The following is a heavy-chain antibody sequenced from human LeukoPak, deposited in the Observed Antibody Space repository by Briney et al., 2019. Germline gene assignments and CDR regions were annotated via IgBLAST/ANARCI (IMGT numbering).Heavy chain of an antibody. D-gene: IGHD3-9*01. CDR1: GFTFSSYG. CDR3: AKEGYRYFGPAADS. Sequence: GGSLRLSCAASGFTFSSYGMHWVRQAPGKGLEWVAVISYDGSNKYYADSVKGRFTISRDNPKNTLYLQMNSLGAEDTAVYYCAKEGYRYFGPAADSWGQGTLVTVSS. CDR2: ISYDGSNK. V-gene: IGHV3-30*18. J-gene: IGHJ5*02.